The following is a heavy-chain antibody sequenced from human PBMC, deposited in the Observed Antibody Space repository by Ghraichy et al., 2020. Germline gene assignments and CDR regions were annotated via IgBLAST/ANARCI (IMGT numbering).Heavy chain of an antibody. V-gene: IGHV3-21*01. D-gene: IGHD3-16*01. CDR2: ISYDGNYI. J-gene: IGHJ4*02. CDR1: GFTFNTYS. CDR3: ARDRDGYVPADY. Sequence: GGSLRLSCAASGFTFNTYSMNWVRQTPGKGLEWVSSISYDGNYIYYADSLKGRFTTSRDNAKNSLYLQMNSLRVEDTAVYYCARDRDGYVPADYWGRGTLVTVSS.